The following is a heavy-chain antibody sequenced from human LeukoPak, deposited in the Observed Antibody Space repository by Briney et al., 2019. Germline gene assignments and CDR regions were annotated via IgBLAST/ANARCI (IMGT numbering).Heavy chain of an antibody. CDR1: GGSFSGYY. D-gene: IGHD3-10*01. Sequence: SETLSLTCAVYGGSFSGYYWSWIRQSPGKGLDWIGEINHSGSTNYNPSLKSRVTISVDTSKNQFSLKLSSVTAADTAVYYCARGGYYGSGNDFRFDPWGQGTLVTVSS. CDR2: INHSGST. J-gene: IGHJ5*02. V-gene: IGHV4-34*01. CDR3: ARGGYYGSGNDFRFDP.